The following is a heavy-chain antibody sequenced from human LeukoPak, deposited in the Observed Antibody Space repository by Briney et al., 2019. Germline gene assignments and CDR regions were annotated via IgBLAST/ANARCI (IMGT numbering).Heavy chain of an antibody. V-gene: IGHV3-11*01. CDR1: GFTFSDYY. J-gene: IGHJ4*02. CDR2: ISSSGSTI. D-gene: IGHD3-3*01. CDR3: AREGRSGHDYDFWSGYPIPYFDY. Sequence: GGSLRLSCAASGFTFSDYYMSWIRQAPGKGLEWVSYISSSGSTIYYADSVKGRFTISRDNAKNSLYLQMNSLRAEDTAVYYCAREGRSGHDYDFWSGYPIPYFDYWGQGTLVTVSS.